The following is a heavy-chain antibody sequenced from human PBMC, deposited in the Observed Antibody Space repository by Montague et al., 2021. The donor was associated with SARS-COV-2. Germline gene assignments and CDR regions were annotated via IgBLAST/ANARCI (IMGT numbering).Heavy chain of an antibody. J-gene: IGHJ6*02. CDR1: GGSISSYY. D-gene: IGHD3-10*01. Sequence: SETLSLTCTVSGGSISSYYWSWIRQPPGKGLEWIGYIYYSGSTNYNPSLKSRVTISVDTSKNQFSLKLSSVTAADTAVYYCARAGSGSYSSYYYYSMDVWGQGTTVTVSS. CDR2: IYYSGST. V-gene: IGHV4-59*08. CDR3: ARAGSGSYSSYYYYSMDV.